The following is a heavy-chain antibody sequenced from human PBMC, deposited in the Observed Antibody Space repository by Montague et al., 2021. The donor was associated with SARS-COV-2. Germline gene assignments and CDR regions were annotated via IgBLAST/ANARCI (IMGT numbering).Heavy chain of an antibody. D-gene: IGHD2-21*02. CDR2: MYYSGST. V-gene: IGHV4-39*07. J-gene: IGHJ6*02. CDR1: GGSLSSSNYY. Sequence: SETLSLTCTVSGGSLSSSNYYWGWNRQPPGKGLEWNGYMYYSGSTYSNPSLKSPVTISIDTSKNQFSLKLSSVTAADTAEYYCARDDNGREGVTKGMDVWGQGTTVTVSS. CDR3: ARDDNGREGVTKGMDV.